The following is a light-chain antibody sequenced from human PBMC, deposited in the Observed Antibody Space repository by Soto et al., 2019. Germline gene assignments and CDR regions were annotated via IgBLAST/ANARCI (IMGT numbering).Light chain of an antibody. CDR3: MQGTHWPIT. CDR2: KVS. Sequence: FVMTQSPLSLPVTLGQPASISCRSNQSLVHSDGIAYFSWFQQRPGRSPRRLIYKVSNRDSGVPARFSGSGSVTDFALKISRVEAEDVGVYYCMQGTHWPITFGQGTRLEI. J-gene: IGKJ5*01. CDR1: QSLVHSDGIAY. V-gene: IGKV2-30*02.